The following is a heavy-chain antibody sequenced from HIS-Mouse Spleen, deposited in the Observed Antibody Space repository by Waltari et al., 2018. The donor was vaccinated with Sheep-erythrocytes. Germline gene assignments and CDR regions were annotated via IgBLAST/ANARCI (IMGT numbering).Heavy chain of an antibody. CDR2: ISSSSSYI. CDR1: GFLFRSCS. D-gene: IGHD3-10*01. J-gene: IGHJ4*02. V-gene: IGHV3-21*01. CDR3: ARDRSNYFDY. Sequence: EVQLVESGGGLVKPGGSLRLSCGASGFLFRSCSMNWVRQAPGKGLEWVSSISSSSSYIYYADSVKGRFTISRDNAKNSLYLQMNSLRAEDTAVYYCARDRSNYFDYWGQGTLVTVSS.